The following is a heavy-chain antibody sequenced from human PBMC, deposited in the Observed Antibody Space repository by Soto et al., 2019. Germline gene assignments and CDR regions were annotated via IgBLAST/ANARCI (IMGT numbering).Heavy chain of an antibody. V-gene: IGHV3-74*01. D-gene: IGHD3-10*01. CDR3: IKSSTGTYGLFDY. J-gene: IGHJ4*02. CDR1: GFTFSNYW. CDR2: INADGSVT. Sequence: GGSLRLSCAASGFTFSNYWMHWARQVPGKGLVWVSRINADGSVTNYADAVKGRFTISRDNAKNTLFLQMNTLQAEDTALYYCIKSSTGTYGLFDYWGQGTLVTVSS.